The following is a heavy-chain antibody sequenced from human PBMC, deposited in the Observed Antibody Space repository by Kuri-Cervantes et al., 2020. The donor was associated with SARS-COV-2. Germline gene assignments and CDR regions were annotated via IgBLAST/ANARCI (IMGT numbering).Heavy chain of an antibody. D-gene: IGHD3-3*01. J-gene: IGHJ6*03. CDR2: MNPNSGNT. Sequence: ASVKVSCKASGYTFTSYDINWVRQATGQGLEWMGWMNPNSGNTGHAQKFQGRVTMTRNTSISTAYMELSSLRSEDTAVYYCARGPTPAALDYDFWSGYYSPYYYYMDVWGKGTTVTVSS. CDR1: GYTFTSYD. V-gene: IGHV1-8*02. CDR3: ARGPTPAALDYDFWSGYYSPYYYYMDV.